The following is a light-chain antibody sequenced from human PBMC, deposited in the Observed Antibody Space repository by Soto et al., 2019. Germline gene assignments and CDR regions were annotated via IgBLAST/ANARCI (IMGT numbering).Light chain of an antibody. CDR3: SAYAGSNAVV. J-gene: IGLJ2*01. V-gene: IGLV2-8*01. Sequence: QSALTQPPSASGSPGQSVTISCAGTSSDVGLYDYVSWYQQHPAKAPKLLIYEVNKRPSGVPDRFSGSKSGNTASLTVSGLQAEDEPNYYCSAYAGSNAVVFGGGTKVTVL. CDR1: SSDVGLYDY. CDR2: EVN.